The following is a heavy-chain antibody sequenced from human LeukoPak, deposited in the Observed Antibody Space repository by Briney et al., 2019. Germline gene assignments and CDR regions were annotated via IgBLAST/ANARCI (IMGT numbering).Heavy chain of an antibody. Sequence: GASVKVSCKASGYIFTSYPIHWVRQAPGQRLEWMGWINTGNGSTKYSQRFEGRVTVTTDTSAAAAYMELSSLRSEDTAVYYCARDRAMADYWGQGTLVTVSS. CDR1: GYIFTSYP. J-gene: IGHJ4*02. D-gene: IGHD5-18*01. V-gene: IGHV1-3*04. CDR3: ARDRAMADY. CDR2: INTGNGST.